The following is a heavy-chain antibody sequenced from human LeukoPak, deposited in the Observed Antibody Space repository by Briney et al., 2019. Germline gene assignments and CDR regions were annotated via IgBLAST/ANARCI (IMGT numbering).Heavy chain of an antibody. V-gene: IGHV4-59*11. CDR3: AGGLSNYGDYYYYYYMDV. CDR2: IYYSGST. Sequence: PSETLSLTCTVSGGSISSHYWSWIRQPPGKGLEWIGYIYYSGSTNYNPSLKSRVTISVDTSKNQFSLKLSSVTAADTAVYYCAGGLSNYGDYYYYYYMDVWGKGTTVTVSS. CDR1: GGSISSHY. J-gene: IGHJ6*03. D-gene: IGHD4-11*01.